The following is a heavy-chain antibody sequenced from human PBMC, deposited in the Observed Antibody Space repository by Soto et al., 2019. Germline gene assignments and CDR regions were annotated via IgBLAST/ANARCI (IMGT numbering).Heavy chain of an antibody. CDR1: GDSISNLDYF. Sequence: SSETLSLTCSVSGDSISNLDYFWAWIRQPPGQALEYIGYIYKSATTYYNPSFESRVAISVDTSKSQFSLNVTSVTAADAAVYFCARGRYCLTGRCFPNWFDSWGQGALVTVSS. V-gene: IGHV4-30-4*01. J-gene: IGHJ5*01. CDR3: ARGRYCLTGRCFPNWFDS. D-gene: IGHD7-27*01. CDR2: IYKSATT.